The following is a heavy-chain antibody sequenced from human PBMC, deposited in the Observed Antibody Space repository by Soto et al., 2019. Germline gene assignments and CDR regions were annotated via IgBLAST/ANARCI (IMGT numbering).Heavy chain of an antibody. J-gene: IGHJ4*02. D-gene: IGHD2-2*02. CDR1: GGSISSVGYS. CDR3: ARESFFAPYTYTTCYFDL. Sequence: SETLSLTCAVYGGSISSVGYSWSLIRQPPGKGLEWIGYIYHSGSTYYNPSLKSRVTISVDTSKNQFSLKLSSVTAADTAVYYCARESFFAPYTYTTCYFDLSGQGTLVIV. V-gene: IGHV4-30-2*01. CDR2: IYHSGST.